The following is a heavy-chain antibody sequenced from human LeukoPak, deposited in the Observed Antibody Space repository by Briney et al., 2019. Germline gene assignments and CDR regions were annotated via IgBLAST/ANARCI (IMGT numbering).Heavy chain of an antibody. D-gene: IGHD3-22*01. V-gene: IGHV3-11*04. CDR1: GFTFSDYY. CDR3: ARVRDPRQYYYDNSGYRNAFDI. Sequence: GGSLRLSCAASGFTFSDYYMSWIRQAPGKGLEWVSYISSSGSTIYYADSVKGRFTISRDNSRNTLYLQMNSLRVEDTAVYYCARVRDPRQYYYDNSGYRNAFDIRGQGTMITVSS. J-gene: IGHJ3*02. CDR2: ISSSGSTI.